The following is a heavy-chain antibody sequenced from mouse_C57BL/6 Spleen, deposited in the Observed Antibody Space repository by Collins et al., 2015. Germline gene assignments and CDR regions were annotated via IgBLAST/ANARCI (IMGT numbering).Heavy chain of an antibody. CDR3: ARGAY. V-gene: IGHV1-80*01. J-gene: IGHJ3*01. Sequence: YNGNFKDKATLTADKSSSTAYMQLSRLTSEDSAVYFCARGAYWGQGTLVTVSA.